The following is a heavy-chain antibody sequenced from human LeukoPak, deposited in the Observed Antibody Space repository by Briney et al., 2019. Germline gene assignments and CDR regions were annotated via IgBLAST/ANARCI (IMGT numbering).Heavy chain of an antibody. D-gene: IGHD1-26*01. CDR1: GGSISSYF. J-gene: IGHJ4*02. Sequence: SETLPLTCTVSGGSISSYFWSWFRQPPGKGLEWIGYISYSGSTNYNPSLKSRITISLDTSKNQFSLKLSSVTAADTAVYYCARRRERRRTDRFDYFDYWGQGALVAVSS. CDR2: ISYSGST. CDR3: ARRRERRRTDRFDYFDY. V-gene: IGHV4-59*08.